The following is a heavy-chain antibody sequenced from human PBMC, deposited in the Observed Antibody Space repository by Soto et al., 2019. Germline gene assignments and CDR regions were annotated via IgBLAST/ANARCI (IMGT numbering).Heavy chain of an antibody. D-gene: IGHD2-2*01. Sequence: PGGSLRLSCAASGFTFDDYAMHWVRQAPGKGLEWVSGISWNSGSIGYADSVKGRFTISRDNAKNSLYLQMNSLRAEDTALYYCAKENRYCSSTSCRRFYYGMDVWGQGTTVTVSS. V-gene: IGHV3-9*01. CDR3: AKENRYCSSTSCRRFYYGMDV. J-gene: IGHJ6*02. CDR1: GFTFDDYA. CDR2: ISWNSGSI.